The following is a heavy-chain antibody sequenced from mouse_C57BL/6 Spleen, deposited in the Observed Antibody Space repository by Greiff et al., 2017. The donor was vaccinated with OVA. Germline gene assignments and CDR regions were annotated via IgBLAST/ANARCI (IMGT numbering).Heavy chain of an antibody. CDR3: TRSLTGTLNY. Sequence: QVQLKESGAELVRPGASVTLSCKASGYTFTDYDMHWVKQTPVHGLEWIGAIDPETGGTAYNQKFKGKAILTADKSSSTAYMELRSLTSEDSAVYYCTRSLTGTLNYWGQGTTLTVSS. CDR2: IDPETGGT. D-gene: IGHD4-1*01. CDR1: GYTFTDYD. J-gene: IGHJ2*01. V-gene: IGHV1-15*01.